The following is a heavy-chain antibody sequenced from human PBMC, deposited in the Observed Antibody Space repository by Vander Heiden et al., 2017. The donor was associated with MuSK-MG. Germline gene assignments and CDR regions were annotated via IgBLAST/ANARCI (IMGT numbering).Heavy chain of an antibody. CDR3: ARDPWGGAFDI. D-gene: IGHD3-16*01. V-gene: IGHV1-18*01. J-gene: IGHJ3*02. CDR2: ISVNNGNT. Sequence: QVQLVLSGAEVRKPGASVKVSCKASGYTFTSYGIRWVRQAPGQGLEGMGWISVNNGNTNHAQKLQGRLTMTTDTSTSTAYMELRSLRFDDTALYYCARDPWGGAFDIWGQGTMVTVSS. CDR1: GYTFTSYG.